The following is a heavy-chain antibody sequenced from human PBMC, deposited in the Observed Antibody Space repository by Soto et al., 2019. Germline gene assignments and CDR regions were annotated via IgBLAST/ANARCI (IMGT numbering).Heavy chain of an antibody. V-gene: IGHV1-69*13. D-gene: IGHD1-26*01. CDR3: ARNGTYSSSLSQYSGMDV. CDR1: GGTFDNFI. J-gene: IGHJ6*02. Sequence: SVKVSCKASGGTFDNFIMNWVRQTPGRGLEWMGGIVPMLGTPTYAEKFKGRVTISATGSTSTMHMEVTSLRSEDTAIYYCARNGTYSSSLSQYSGMDVWGQGTTVTVSS. CDR2: IVPMLGTP.